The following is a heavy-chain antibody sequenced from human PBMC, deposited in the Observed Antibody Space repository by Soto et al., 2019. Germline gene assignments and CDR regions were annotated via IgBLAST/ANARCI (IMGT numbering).Heavy chain of an antibody. CDR3: ARQLERGDLPEGFEY. CDR2: IFHCGTT. J-gene: IGHJ4*02. D-gene: IGHD1-1*01. CDR1: GDSISSSHW. Sequence: QVQLQESGPGLVEPSGTLSLTCAVSGDSISSSHWWSWVRQPPGKGLEWIGEIFHCGTTKYNPSYESRVTMSVDKSNNQLSLKLRSVTAADTAVYYCARQLERGDLPEGFEYWGQGTLATVSS. V-gene: IGHV4-4*02.